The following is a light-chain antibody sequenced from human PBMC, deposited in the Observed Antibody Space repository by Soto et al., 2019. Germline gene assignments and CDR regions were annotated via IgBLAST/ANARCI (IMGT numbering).Light chain of an antibody. CDR2: GAF. CDR1: QSISSSY. J-gene: IGKJ4*01. V-gene: IGKV3-20*01. Sequence: EIVLTQSPDTLSLSPGERVTLSCRASQSISSSYLAWYQQKPGQAPRLLIYGAFSRATGIPDRFSGSGSGTDFTLTISRLEPEDFALYFCQQFGSLVTFGGGTKVEIK. CDR3: QQFGSLVT.